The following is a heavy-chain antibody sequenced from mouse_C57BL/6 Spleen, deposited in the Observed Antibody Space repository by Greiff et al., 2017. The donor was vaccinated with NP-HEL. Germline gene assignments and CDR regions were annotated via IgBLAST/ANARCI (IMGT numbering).Heavy chain of an antibody. V-gene: IGHV1-50*01. CDR2: IDPSDSYT. CDR3: ARGQRYFDY. J-gene: IGHJ2*01. CDR1: GYTFTSYW. Sequence: QVQLQQPGAELVKPGASVKLSCKASGYTFTSYWMQWVKQRPGQGLEWIGEIDPSDSYTNYNQKFKGKATLTVDTSSSTAYMQLSSLTSEDSAVCDCARGQRYFDYWGQGTTLTVSA.